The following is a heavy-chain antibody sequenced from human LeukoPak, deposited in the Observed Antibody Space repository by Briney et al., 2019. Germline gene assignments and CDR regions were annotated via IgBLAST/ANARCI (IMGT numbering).Heavy chain of an antibody. D-gene: IGHD6-13*01. J-gene: IGHJ4*02. CDR1: GFTFSRFW. Sequence: GGSLRLSCAASGFTFSRFWMSWVRQAPGKGLEWVANIKQDGSEKYYVDSVKGRFTISRDNAKNSLYLQMNSLRAEDTAVYYCAKEDVTIAAAGTPQYYFDYWGQGTLVTVSS. CDR2: IKQDGSEK. CDR3: AKEDVTIAAAGTPQYYFDY. V-gene: IGHV3-7*01.